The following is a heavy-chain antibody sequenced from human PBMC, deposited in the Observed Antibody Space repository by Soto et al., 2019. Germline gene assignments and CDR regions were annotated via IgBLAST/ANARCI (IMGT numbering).Heavy chain of an antibody. CDR1: GGTFSSYS. D-gene: IGHD6-13*01. Sequence: SVNVSCKSSGGTFSSYSISWVRQAPGQGLEWMGGIIPIFGTANYAQKFQGRVTITADESTSTAYMELSSLRSEDTAVYYCARDRIAAAGDYYYYGMDVWGQGTTVTVSS. J-gene: IGHJ6*02. CDR3: ARDRIAAAGDYYYYGMDV. V-gene: IGHV1-69*13. CDR2: IIPIFGTA.